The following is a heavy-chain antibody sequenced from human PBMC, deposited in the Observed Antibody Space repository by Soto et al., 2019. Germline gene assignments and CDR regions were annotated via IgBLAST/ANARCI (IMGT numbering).Heavy chain of an antibody. CDR1: GFTFSSYA. V-gene: IGHV3-64*01. D-gene: IGHD4-17*01. CDR2: ISSNGGST. J-gene: IGHJ3*02. CDR3: ARARGDYDVGAFDI. Sequence: GGSLRLSCAASGFTFSSYAMHWVRQAPGKGLEYVSAISSNGGSTYYANSVKGRFTISRDNSKNTLYLQMGSLRAEDMAVYYCARARGDYDVGAFDIWGQGTMVTVSS.